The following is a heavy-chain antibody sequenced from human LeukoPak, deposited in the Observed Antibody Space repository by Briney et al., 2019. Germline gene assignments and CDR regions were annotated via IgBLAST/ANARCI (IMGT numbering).Heavy chain of an antibody. CDR2: IWYDGSNK. CDR1: GFTFSSYG. D-gene: IGHD3-10*01. J-gene: IGHJ4*02. V-gene: IGHV3-33*01. CDR3: ARDRFGGILGTSDFDY. Sequence: PGRSLRLSCAASGFTFSSYGMHWVRQAPGKGLEWVAVIWYDGSNKYYTDSVKGRFTISRDNSKNTLYLQMNSLRAEDTAVYYCARDRFGGILGTSDFDYWGQGTLVTVSS.